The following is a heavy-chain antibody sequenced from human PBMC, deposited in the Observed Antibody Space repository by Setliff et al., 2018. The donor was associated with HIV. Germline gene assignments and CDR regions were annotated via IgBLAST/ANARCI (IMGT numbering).Heavy chain of an antibody. D-gene: IGHD3-22*01. CDR3: ARDRASSAYYSHFDS. J-gene: IGHJ4*02. CDR2: VSSDGRYI. Sequence: LRGSLRLSCAASGFVFRNYNMNWVRQAPGKGLEWVSSVSSDGRYIYYADSVRGRFTISRDDAKSSLYLQMYSLRAEDTAIYYCARDRASSAYYSHFDSWGQGNMVTVSS. CDR1: GFVFRNYN. V-gene: IGHV3-21*06.